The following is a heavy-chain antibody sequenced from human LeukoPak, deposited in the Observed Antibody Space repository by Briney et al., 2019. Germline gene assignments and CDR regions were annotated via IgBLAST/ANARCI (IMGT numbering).Heavy chain of an antibody. CDR3: ATDIEQLVRFDY. J-gene: IGHJ4*02. CDR2: ISAYNGNT. D-gene: IGHD6-13*01. Sequence: ASVKVSCKASGYTFTSYGISWVRQAPGQGLEWMGWISAYNGNTNYAQKFQGRVTMTEDTSTDTAYMELSSLRSEDTAVYYCATDIEQLVRFDYWGQGTLVTVSS. CDR1: GYTFTSYG. V-gene: IGHV1-18*01.